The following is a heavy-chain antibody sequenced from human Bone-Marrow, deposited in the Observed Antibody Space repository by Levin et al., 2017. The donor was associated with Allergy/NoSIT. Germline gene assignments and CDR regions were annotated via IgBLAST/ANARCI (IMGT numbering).Heavy chain of an antibody. Sequence: WASVKVSCVASGFTFSSYWMHWVRQAPGKGLVWVSRIDSAGSSTGYADSVKGRFTISRDNAKNTLYLQMNSLKAEDTAVYYCARMDYYYDSSSYYDELDHWGQGTLVTVSS. CDR2: IDSAGSST. CDR1: GFTFSSYW. D-gene: IGHD3-22*01. J-gene: IGHJ4*02. CDR3: ARMDYYYDSSSYYDELDH. V-gene: IGHV3-74*01.